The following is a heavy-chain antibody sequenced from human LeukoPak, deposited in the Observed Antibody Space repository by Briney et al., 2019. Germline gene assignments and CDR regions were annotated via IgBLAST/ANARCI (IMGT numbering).Heavy chain of an antibody. V-gene: IGHV1-3*01. Sequence: ASVKVSCKASGYTFTSYAMHWVRQAPGQRRERMGWINAGNGNTKYSQKFQGRVTIARDTSASTAYMELSSLRSEDTAVYYCARGRLITMVRGVITFDYWGQGTLATVSS. CDR3: ARGRLITMVRGVITFDY. CDR2: INAGNGNT. CDR1: GYTFTSYA. D-gene: IGHD3-10*01. J-gene: IGHJ4*02.